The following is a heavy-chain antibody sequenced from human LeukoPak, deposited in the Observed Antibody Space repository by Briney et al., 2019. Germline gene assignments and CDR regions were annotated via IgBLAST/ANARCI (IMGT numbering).Heavy chain of an antibody. J-gene: IGHJ4*02. CDR3: ARQFSPSYFDY. V-gene: IGHV3-30-3*01. CDR1: GFTFSSYA. Sequence: PGGSLRLSCAASGFTFSSYAMLWVRQAPGKGLEWLAVISHDGTNKYYAGSVKGRFTISRDTSKNTLYLQVNSLRAEDTAVYYCARQFSPSYFDYWGQGTLVTVSS. D-gene: IGHD3-3*01. CDR2: ISHDGTNK.